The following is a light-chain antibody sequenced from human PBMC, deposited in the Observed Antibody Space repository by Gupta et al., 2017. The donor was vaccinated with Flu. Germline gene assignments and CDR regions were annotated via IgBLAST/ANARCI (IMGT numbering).Light chain of an antibody. V-gene: IGLV1-44*01. CDR3: AAWDDSLNGLWV. CDR1: SSNIGRNV. CDR2: NDN. Sequence: VTIACSGSSSNIGRNVVSWYQHVPGRAPNLLIYNDNQRPSGVPDRFSCSKSGTSASLAISGLQSEDEADYYCAAWDDSLNGLWVFGGGTQLTVL. J-gene: IGLJ3*02.